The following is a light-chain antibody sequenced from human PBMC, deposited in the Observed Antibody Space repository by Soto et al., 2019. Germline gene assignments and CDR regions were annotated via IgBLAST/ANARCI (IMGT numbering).Light chain of an antibody. CDR2: DAS. Sequence: DIQLTQSPSSLSASVGDIVTIYYQASQDISNCLNWYLQKPGKAPKLLIYDASNLQTGVPSRFSGSGSGTDCTFTISSLQPEDIATYYCQQYDKLPITFGQGTRLEIK. V-gene: IGKV1-33*01. J-gene: IGKJ5*01. CDR3: QQYDKLPIT. CDR1: QDISNC.